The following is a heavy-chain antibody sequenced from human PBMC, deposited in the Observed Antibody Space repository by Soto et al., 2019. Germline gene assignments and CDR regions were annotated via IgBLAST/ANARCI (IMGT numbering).Heavy chain of an antibody. CDR2: IYYSGST. CDR3: ARTFTSPHYYYYYMDV. D-gene: IGHD3-16*01. Sequence: SETLSLTCTVSGGSISSGGYYWSWIRQHPGKGLEWIGYIYYSGSTYYNPSLKSRVTISVDTSKNQFSLKLSSVTAADTAVYYCARTFTSPHYYYYYMDVWGKGTTVTVSS. CDR1: GGSISSGGYY. V-gene: IGHV4-31*03. J-gene: IGHJ6*03.